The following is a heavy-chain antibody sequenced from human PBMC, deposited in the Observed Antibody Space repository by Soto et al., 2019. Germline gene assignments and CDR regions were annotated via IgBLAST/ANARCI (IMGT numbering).Heavy chain of an antibody. Sequence: QVHLQESGPSLVQPSETLSLKCSVSGGSIRGHYWSWMRRPADKELDWIGRVYPSGNTNYNPSFTSRVTMSVDTSSNQISLTLTSVTAADTAIYYCARFTLFGGSEIYEPPTWFDP. V-gene: IGHV4-4*07. J-gene: IGHJ5*02. D-gene: IGHD3-3*01. CDR2: VYPSGNT. CDR1: GGSIRGHY. CDR3: ARFTLFGGSEIYEPPTWFDP.